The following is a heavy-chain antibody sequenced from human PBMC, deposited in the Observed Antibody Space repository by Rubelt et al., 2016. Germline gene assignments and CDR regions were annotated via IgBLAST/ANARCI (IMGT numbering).Heavy chain of an antibody. D-gene: IGHD3-16*01. Sequence: QVQLQQWGAGLLKPSETLSLTCAVYGGSFSGYYWSWIRQPPGKGLEWIGEINHSGSTNYNPSLKSRVTISVETSKNQFSLKLSSVTAADTAVYYCARFRGSYYYGMDVWGQGTTVTVSS. J-gene: IGHJ6*02. CDR3: ARFRGSYYYGMDV. CDR1: GGSFSGYY. CDR2: INHSGST. V-gene: IGHV4-34*01.